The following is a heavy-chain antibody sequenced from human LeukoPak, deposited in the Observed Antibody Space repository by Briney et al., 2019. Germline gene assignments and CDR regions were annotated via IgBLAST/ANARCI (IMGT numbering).Heavy chain of an antibody. CDR1: GGTFSSYA. Sequence: APVKVSCKASGGTFSSYAISWVRQAPGQGLEWMGGIIPIFGTANYAQKFQGRVTITADKSTSTAYMELSSLRSEDTAVYYCAAPDYYDSSGYPTYFDYWGQGTLVTVSS. V-gene: IGHV1-69*06. J-gene: IGHJ4*02. CDR3: AAPDYYDSSGYPTYFDY. CDR2: IIPIFGTA. D-gene: IGHD3-22*01.